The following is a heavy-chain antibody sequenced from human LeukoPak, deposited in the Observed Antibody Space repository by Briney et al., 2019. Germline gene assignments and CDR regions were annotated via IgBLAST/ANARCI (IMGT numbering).Heavy chain of an antibody. CDR1: GYTFSNYG. CDR3: ARGWLQPYWYFDL. V-gene: IGHV1-18*01. Sequence: ASVKVSCKASGYTFSNYGISWVRQAPGQGLEWMGWISPYNGNADYAQKLQSRVTMTTDTSTTTGYMELRSLRSDDTAVYYCARGWLQPYWYFDLWGRGTLVTVSS. CDR2: ISPYNGNA. J-gene: IGHJ2*01. D-gene: IGHD5-24*01.